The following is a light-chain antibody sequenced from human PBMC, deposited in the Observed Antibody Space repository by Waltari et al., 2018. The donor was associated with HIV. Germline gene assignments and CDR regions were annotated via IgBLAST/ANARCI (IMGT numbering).Light chain of an antibody. Sequence: EIVLTQSPATLSLSPGERATLSCRASQSVRNFLAWYQQKPGQAPRLLIYGASSRAAGIPDRFLGRGSGTDFTLTISRLEPEDFAVYYCQQYGDSPRAFGPGTKVDIK. CDR1: QSVRNF. V-gene: IGKV3-20*01. CDR3: QQYGDSPRA. CDR2: GAS. J-gene: IGKJ3*01.